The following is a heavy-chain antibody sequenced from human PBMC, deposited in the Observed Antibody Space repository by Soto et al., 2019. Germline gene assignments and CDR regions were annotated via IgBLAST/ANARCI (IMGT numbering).Heavy chain of an antibody. D-gene: IGHD5-12*01. CDR3: ARHVHVNIVATRFGRDY. Sequence: PSETLSLTCTVSGGSISSSSYYWGWIRQPPGKGLEWIGSIYYSGSTYYNPSLKSRVTISVDTSKNQFSLKLSSVTAADTAVYYCARHVHVNIVATRFGRDYWGQGTLVTVSS. CDR1: GGSISSSSYY. CDR2: IYYSGST. J-gene: IGHJ4*02. V-gene: IGHV4-39*01.